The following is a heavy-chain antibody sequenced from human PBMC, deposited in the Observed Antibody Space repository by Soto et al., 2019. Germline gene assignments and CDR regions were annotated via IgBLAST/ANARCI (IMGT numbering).Heavy chain of an antibody. D-gene: IGHD6-13*01. J-gene: IGHJ1*01. CDR3: ARGSQRYSSSWRAEYFQH. CDR1: GGSISSYY. CDR2: IYYSGST. Sequence: PSETLSLTCTVSGGSISSYYLSWIRQPPGKGLEWIGYIYYSGSTNYNPSLKSRATISVDTSKNQFSLKLSSVTAADTAVYYCARGSQRYSSSWRAEYFQHWGQGTLVTVYS. V-gene: IGHV4-59*01.